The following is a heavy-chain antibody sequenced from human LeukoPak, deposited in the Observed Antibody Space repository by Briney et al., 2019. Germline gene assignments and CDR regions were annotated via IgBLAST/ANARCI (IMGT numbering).Heavy chain of an antibody. CDR3: ARRRGNSRSYSDAFDI. CDR2: ISSSGSLT. D-gene: IGHD3-10*01. J-gene: IGHJ3*02. CDR1: GFTFSDYY. Sequence: GGSLRLSCAASGFTFSDYYMSWIRQAPGKGLEWVSYISSSGSLTYYADSVKGRFTISRENAKNSLYLEMSSLRAGDTAVYYCARRRGNSRSYSDAFDIWGQGTTVTVSS. V-gene: IGHV3-11*04.